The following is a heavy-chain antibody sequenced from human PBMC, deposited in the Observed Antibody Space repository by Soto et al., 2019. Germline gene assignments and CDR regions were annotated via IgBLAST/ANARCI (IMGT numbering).Heavy chain of an antibody. Sequence: QVQLQESGPGLVKPSETLSLTCTVSGGSISSYYWSWIRQPPGKGLEWIGYIYYSGSTNYNPSLESRVTISVDTSKNQFSLKLSSVTAADTAVYYCARGDPLLWFGEKVYYGMDVWGQATTVTVSS. D-gene: IGHD3-10*01. V-gene: IGHV4-59*01. J-gene: IGHJ6*02. CDR2: IYYSGST. CDR3: ARGDPLLWFGEKVYYGMDV. CDR1: GGSISSYY.